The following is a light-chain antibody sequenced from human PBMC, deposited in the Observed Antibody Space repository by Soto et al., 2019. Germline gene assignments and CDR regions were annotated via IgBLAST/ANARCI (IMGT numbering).Light chain of an antibody. J-gene: IGLJ1*01. CDR2: SNT. CDR3: AAWDDSLNEYV. V-gene: IGLV1-40*01. Sequence: QSVLTQPPSVSGAPGQRVTISCTGSSSNIGPGYDVHWYQHLPGTAPKLLIYSNTNRPSGVPDRFSGSRSGTSASLAITGLQAEDEADYYCAAWDDSLNEYVFGDGTKVTVL. CDR1: SSNIGPGYD.